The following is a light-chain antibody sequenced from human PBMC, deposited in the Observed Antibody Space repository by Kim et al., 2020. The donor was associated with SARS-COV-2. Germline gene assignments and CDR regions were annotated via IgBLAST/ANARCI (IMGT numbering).Light chain of an antibody. CDR3: SSYTASVIRV. CDR1: SSDVGGYNY. Sequence: GQSITISCTGTSSDVGGYNYVSWYQQHPGKAPKLMIYDVTNRPSGVSNRFSGSKSGNTASLTISGLQAEDEADYYCSSYTASVIRVFGGGTKVTVL. CDR2: DVT. V-gene: IGLV2-14*04. J-gene: IGLJ3*02.